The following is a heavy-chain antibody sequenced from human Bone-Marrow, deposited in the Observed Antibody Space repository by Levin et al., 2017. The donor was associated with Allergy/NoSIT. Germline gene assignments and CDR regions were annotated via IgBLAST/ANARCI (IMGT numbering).Heavy chain of an antibody. J-gene: IGHJ4*02. V-gene: IGHV4-4*02. CDR1: GGSISSSNW. CDR3: ASPGGSVAGDKQPFDY. CDR2: IYHSGST. Sequence: SETLSLTCAVSGGSISSSNWWSWVRQPPGKGLEWIGEIYHSGSTNYNPSLKSRVTISVDKSKNQFSLKLSSVTAADTAVYYCASPGGSVAGDKQPFDYWGQGTLVTVSS. D-gene: IGHD6-19*01.